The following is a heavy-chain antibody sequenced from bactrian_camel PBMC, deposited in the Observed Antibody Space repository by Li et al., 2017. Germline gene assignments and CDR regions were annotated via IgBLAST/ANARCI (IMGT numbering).Heavy chain of an antibody. CDR2: IDTDGGA. V-gene: IGHV3S63*01. CDR1: GYTPHKYC. J-gene: IGHJ4*01. CDR3: AAPTRSSCALTWVPPFAY. D-gene: IGHD7*01. Sequence: HVQLVESGGDSVQAGGSLTLSCEQSGYTPHKYCMAWFRQAPGKDREGVASIDTDGGATYEDSVKGRFTISRDNVKNTLYLQMNNLKPEDTAMYYCAAPTRSSCALTWVPPFAYRGQGTQVTVSS.